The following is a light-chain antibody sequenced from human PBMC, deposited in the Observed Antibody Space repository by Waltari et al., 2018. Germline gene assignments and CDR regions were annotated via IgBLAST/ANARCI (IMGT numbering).Light chain of an antibody. V-gene: IGLV3-1*01. J-gene: IGLJ3*02. CDR2: QNT. CDR1: YLGNKY. Sequence: SYELSQPPSVSVSPGQTASVPCSRNYLGNKYVSWYQQKPGQSPLLIISQNTNRPSGIPERFSGSNSGNTVTLTISGTQAIDEADYYCQAWDSTTAVFGGGTNLAVL. CDR3: QAWDSTTAV.